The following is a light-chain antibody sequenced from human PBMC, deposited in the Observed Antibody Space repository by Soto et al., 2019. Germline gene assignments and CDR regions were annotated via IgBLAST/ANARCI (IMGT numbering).Light chain of an antibody. V-gene: IGKV3-11*01. CDR3: QHRSNLPPT. CDR1: QSVSSY. CDR2: DTS. J-gene: IGKJ4*01. Sequence: EIVLTQSPATLSLSPGERATLSCRASQSVSSYLAWYQQKPGQAPRLLIYDTSNRATGIPARFSGSGSRTDFALTISSLEPEDFAVYYCQHRSNLPPTFGGGTKVEIK.